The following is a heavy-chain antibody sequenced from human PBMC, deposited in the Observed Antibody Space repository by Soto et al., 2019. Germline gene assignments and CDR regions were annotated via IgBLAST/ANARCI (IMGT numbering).Heavy chain of an antibody. Sequence: GVSLRLSFAASSFTISDYYITCIRQAPGKGLGWVSSISSSSDYIYQADSVKGRFTISRDNAKNSLYLQMNSLRAEDTALYYCARAKNKAFDSWGRGTLVTVSS. V-gene: IGHV3-11*06. CDR3: ARAKNKAFDS. CDR1: SFTISDYY. J-gene: IGHJ4*02. CDR2: ISSSSDYI.